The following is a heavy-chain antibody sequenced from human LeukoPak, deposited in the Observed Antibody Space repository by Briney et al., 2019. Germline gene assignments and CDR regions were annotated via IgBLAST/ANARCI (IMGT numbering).Heavy chain of an antibody. CDR2: FDPEDGET. Sequence: GASVKVSCKVSGYTLNELSMHWVRQAPGKGLEWMGGFDPEDGETIYAQKFQGRVTMTEDTSTDTAYMELSSLRSEDTAVYYCATVHSGSYYGAFDIWGQGTMVTVSS. J-gene: IGHJ3*02. D-gene: IGHD1-26*01. CDR3: ATVHSGSYYGAFDI. V-gene: IGHV1-24*01. CDR1: GYTLNELS.